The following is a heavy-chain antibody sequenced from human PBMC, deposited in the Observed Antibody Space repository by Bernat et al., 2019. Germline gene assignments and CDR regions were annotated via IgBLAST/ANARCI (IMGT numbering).Heavy chain of an antibody. D-gene: IGHD3-3*01. CDR2: IIPIFGTA. J-gene: IGHJ6*02. CDR1: GGTFSSYA. Sequence: QVQLVQSGAEVKKPGSSVKVSCKASGGTFSSYAISWVRQAPGQGLEWMGGIIPIFGTANYAQKFQGRVTMTADESTSTAYMELSSLRSEDTAVYYCARRSAWGTIFGVVNAFRYYYYGMDVWGQGTMVTVSS. V-gene: IGHV1-69*12. CDR3: ARRSAWGTIFGVVNAFRYYYYGMDV.